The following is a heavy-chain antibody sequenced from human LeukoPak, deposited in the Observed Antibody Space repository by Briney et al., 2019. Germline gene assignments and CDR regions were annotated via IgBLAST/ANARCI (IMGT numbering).Heavy chain of an antibody. D-gene: IGHD6-6*01. Sequence: GGSLRLSSAASGFTFSSYEMNWVRHAPGKGLEWVSYISSSGSTIYYADSVRGPFSISRDNAKTTLYLQMNSLRAEDTAVYYCARGLSGYASSLGYWGQGPLVTVSA. CDR2: ISSSGSTI. V-gene: IGHV3-48*03. CDR3: ARGLSGYASSLGY. CDR1: GFTFSSYE. J-gene: IGHJ4*02.